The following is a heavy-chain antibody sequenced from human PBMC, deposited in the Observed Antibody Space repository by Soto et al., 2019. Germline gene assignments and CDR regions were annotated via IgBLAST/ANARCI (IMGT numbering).Heavy chain of an antibody. J-gene: IGHJ6*02. CDR2: IDASGGTI. V-gene: IGHV3-23*01. CDR3: VRERQLGV. CDR1: GFTFSIYA. D-gene: IGHD6-6*01. Sequence: EGQLLESGGRLVQPGESLRLSCAASGFTFSIYAMSWARQAPGKGLEWVSVIDASGGTIYTDSVKGRFTISRDNSKNTLYLQMNSLRVEDTAVYYCVRERQLGVWGQGTTVTVSS.